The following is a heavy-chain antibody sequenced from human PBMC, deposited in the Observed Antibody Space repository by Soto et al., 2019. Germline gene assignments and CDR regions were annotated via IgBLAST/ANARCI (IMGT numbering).Heavy chain of an antibody. CDR1: GGSFSGYD. CDR3: ASNRSPYGMDV. Sequence: SETLSLTCAVYGGSFSGYDWSWIRQPPGKGLEWIGEINHSGSTNYNPSLKSRVTISVDTSKNQFSLKLSSVTAADTAVYYCASNRSPYGMDVWGQGTTVTVSS. V-gene: IGHV4-34*01. J-gene: IGHJ6*02. CDR2: INHSGST.